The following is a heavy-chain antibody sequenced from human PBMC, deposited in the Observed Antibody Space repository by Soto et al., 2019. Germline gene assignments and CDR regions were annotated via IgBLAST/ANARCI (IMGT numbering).Heavy chain of an antibody. CDR3: LTYPLNLWPYLH. J-gene: IGHJ1*01. CDR1: W. V-gene: IGHV3-15*01. CDR2: IKSQSDGGAT. Sequence: WMRLGRQGPGKGLEWVARIKSQSDGGATEYAAAVKGRFTISRDDSNNAVSLQMDSLTSDVTAVYYSLTYPLNLWPYLHWGQ. D-gene: IGHD3-10*01.